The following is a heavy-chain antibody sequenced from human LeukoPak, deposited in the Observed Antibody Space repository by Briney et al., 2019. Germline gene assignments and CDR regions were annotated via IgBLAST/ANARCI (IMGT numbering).Heavy chain of an antibody. J-gene: IGHJ4*02. CDR3: ARNYYDSSGYRIDY. Sequence: GESLKISCKGSGYSFTSYWIGWVRQMPGKGLECMGIIYPGDSDTRYSSSFQGQVTISADKSISTAYLQWSSLKASDTAMYYSARNYYDSSGYRIDYWGQGTLVTVSS. CDR2: IYPGDSDT. D-gene: IGHD3-22*01. CDR1: GYSFTSYW. V-gene: IGHV5-51*01.